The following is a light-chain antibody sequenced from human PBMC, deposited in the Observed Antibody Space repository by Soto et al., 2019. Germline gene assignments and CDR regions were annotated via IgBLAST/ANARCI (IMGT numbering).Light chain of an antibody. CDR2: GAS. CDR3: QYYDTFRT. J-gene: IGKJ1*01. V-gene: IGKV3-20*01. CDR1: QSVDSTY. Sequence: EIVLAHSPGTLSFSLLDRDALXLKASQSVDSTYLTWYQQKPGQAPRLLIYGASGRATGIPDRFSGSGSGTDFTLTISRLEPEDFAVYYCQYYDTFRTFGQGTKVDI.